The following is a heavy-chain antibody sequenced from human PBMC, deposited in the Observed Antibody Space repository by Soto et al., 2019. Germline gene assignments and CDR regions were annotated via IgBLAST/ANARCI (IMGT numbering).Heavy chain of an antibody. V-gene: IGHV4-34*01. Sequence: QVQLQQWGAGLLKPSETLSLTCAVYGGSFSGYYWNWIRQPPGKGLEWIGENNHSGSTNYNPSLKSRVTISVDTSKNRFSLKLSSVTAADTAVYYCARGWGRIFDYWGQGTLVTVSS. J-gene: IGHJ4*02. CDR1: GGSFSGYY. CDR2: NNHSGST. CDR3: ARGWGRIFDY. D-gene: IGHD7-27*01.